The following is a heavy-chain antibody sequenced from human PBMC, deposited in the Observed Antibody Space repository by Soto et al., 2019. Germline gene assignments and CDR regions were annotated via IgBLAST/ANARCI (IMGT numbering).Heavy chain of an antibody. V-gene: IGHV3-30*18. D-gene: IGHD3-22*01. CDR2: ISYDGSNK. J-gene: IGHJ5*01. CDR3: AEDGSGYSDS. Sequence: QVQLVESGGGVVQPGRSLRLSCAASGFTFSSYGMHWVRQAPGKGLEWVAVISYDGSNKYYADSVKGRFTISRDNSKNTLYLQMNSLRAEGTAVYYCAEDGSGYSDSWGQGTLVTVSS. CDR1: GFTFSSYG.